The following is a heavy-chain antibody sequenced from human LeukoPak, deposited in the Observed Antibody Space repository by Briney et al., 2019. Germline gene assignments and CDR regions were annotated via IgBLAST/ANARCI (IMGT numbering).Heavy chain of an antibody. CDR1: GFTFSSYA. CDR2: ISYDGSNK. V-gene: IGHV3-30-3*01. CDR3: AREVIAAGGTKSFDH. Sequence: GGSLRLSCAASGFTFSSYAMHWVRQAPGKGLEWVAVISYDGSNKYYADSVKGRFTISRDNSKNTLYLQMNSLRAEDTAVYYCAREVIAAGGTKSFDHWGQGTLVTVSS. J-gene: IGHJ4*02. D-gene: IGHD6-13*01.